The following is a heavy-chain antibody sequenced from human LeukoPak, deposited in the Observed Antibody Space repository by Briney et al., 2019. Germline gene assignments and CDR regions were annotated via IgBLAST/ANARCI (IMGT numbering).Heavy chain of an antibody. CDR1: GGSISSSSYY. D-gene: IGHD6-19*01. CDR2: IYYSGST. CDR3: AKIGAEAGTYFQH. J-gene: IGHJ1*01. Sequence: SETLSLTCTVSGGSISSSSYYWGWIRQPPGKGLEWIGSIYYSGSTYYNPSLKSRVTISVDTSKNQFSLKLGSVTAADTAVYYCAKIGAEAGTYFQHWGQGTLVTVSS. V-gene: IGHV4-39*01.